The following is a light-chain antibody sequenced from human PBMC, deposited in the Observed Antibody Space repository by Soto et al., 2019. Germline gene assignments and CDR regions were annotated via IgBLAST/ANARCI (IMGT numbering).Light chain of an antibody. J-gene: IGKJ5*01. CDR1: QGISNY. Sequence: DIQMTQSPSSLAASLGDRVTITCRASQGISNYLAWYQQKTGKVPKLLIYAASTLQSGVPSRFSGSGSGTDFTLTISSLQPEDVETYYCQKYNSAPRTFGQGTRLEIK. CDR3: QKYNSAPRT. V-gene: IGKV1-27*01. CDR2: AAS.